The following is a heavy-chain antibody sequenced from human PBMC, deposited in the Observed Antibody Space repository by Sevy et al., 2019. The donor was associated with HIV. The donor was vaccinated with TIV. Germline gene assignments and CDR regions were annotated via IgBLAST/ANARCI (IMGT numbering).Heavy chain of an antibody. V-gene: IGHV3-33*01. CDR1: GFTFNNYG. CDR3: ARVSYGDYVDFFDY. J-gene: IGHJ4*02. CDR2: MWYDGSNK. Sequence: GGSLRLSCAASGFTFNNYGMHWVRQAPGKGLEWVAVMWYDGSNKYYADSVKGRFTIPRDTSKNTLYLQMNSLRVEDTAVYYCARVSYGDYVDFFDYWGQGTLVTVSS. D-gene: IGHD4-17*01.